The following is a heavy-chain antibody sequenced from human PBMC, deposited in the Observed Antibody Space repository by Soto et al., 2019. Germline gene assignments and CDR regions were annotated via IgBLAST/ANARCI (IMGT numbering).Heavy chain of an antibody. J-gene: IGHJ6*02. Sequence: DSVKVSSKASGHTFTSYYMHWVRQAPGQGLEWMGIINPSGGSTTYAQKFQGTVTMTRDTSTSTVYMELSSQRAEDTAVYYCPSEYCSSTGCRPNYYYYGMDVWGQGTTLTVSS. CDR3: PSEYCSSTGCRPNYYYYGMDV. CDR1: GHTFTSYY. V-gene: IGHV1-46*01. D-gene: IGHD2-2*01. CDR2: INPSGGST.